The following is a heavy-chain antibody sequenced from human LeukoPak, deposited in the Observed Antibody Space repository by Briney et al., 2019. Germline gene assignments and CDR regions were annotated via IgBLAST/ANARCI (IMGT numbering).Heavy chain of an antibody. CDR1: GSSIGTYS. J-gene: IGHJ3*02. Sequence: SETLSLTCTVSGSSIGTYSWSWIRQPPGKGLEWIGYIYSTGSTHYNPSLKSRATMSLDTSKNQFSLKLSSVTAADTAVYYCARDQLAARYAFDIWGQGTMVTVSS. CDR3: ARDQLAARYAFDI. CDR2: IYSTGST. V-gene: IGHV4-59*12. D-gene: IGHD6-6*01.